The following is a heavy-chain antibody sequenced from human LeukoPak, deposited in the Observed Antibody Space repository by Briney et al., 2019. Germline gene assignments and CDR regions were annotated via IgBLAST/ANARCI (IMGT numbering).Heavy chain of an antibody. CDR1: GYTFTSYD. Sequence: ASVKVSCKASGYTFTSYDINWVRQATGQGLEWMGWMNPDSGNTGYAQKFQGRVTMTRNTSISTAYMELSSLRSEDTAVYYCAITFDYYYGMDVWGQGTTVTVSS. D-gene: IGHD3-10*01. CDR3: AITFDYYYGMDV. V-gene: IGHV1-8*01. J-gene: IGHJ6*02. CDR2: MNPDSGNT.